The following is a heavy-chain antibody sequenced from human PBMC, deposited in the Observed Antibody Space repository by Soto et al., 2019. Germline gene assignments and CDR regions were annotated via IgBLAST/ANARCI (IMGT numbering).Heavy chain of an antibody. J-gene: IGHJ4*02. V-gene: IGHV4-39*01. D-gene: IGHD4-17*01. Sequence: PSETLSLTCTVSGGSISSSSYYWGWIRQPPGKGLEWIGSIYYSGSTYYNPSLKSRVTISVDTSKNQFSLKLSSVTAADTAVYYCARRAYGDYGAMEYYIFDYWGQGTLVTVSS. CDR1: GGSISSSSYY. CDR2: IYYSGST. CDR3: ARRAYGDYGAMEYYIFDY.